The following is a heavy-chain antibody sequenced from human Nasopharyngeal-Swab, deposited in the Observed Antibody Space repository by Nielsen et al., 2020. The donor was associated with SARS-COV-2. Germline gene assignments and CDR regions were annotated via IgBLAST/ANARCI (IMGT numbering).Heavy chain of an antibody. V-gene: IGHV3-30*04. CDR1: GFTFSDFS. Sequence: LSLTCAASGFTFSDFSMHWVRQAPGKGLEWVAVISKDGSSQYYADFVKGRFTISRDNPKETLSLQMNSLRLEDTAVYFCASKVETLHAFDVWGQGTMVTVSS. CDR3: ASKVETLHAFDV. D-gene: IGHD2-21*02. J-gene: IGHJ3*01. CDR2: ISKDGSSQ.